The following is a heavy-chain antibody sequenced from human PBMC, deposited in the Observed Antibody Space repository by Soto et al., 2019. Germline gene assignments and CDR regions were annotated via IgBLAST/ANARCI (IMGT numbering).Heavy chain of an antibody. CDR2: INTDGSRT. J-gene: IGHJ5*02. CDR1: GFTFNNYW. D-gene: IGHD1-1*01. V-gene: IGHV3-74*01. Sequence: EVQPVESGGELVQPGGSLRLSCTASGFTFNNYWMHWVRQAPGKGLVWVSHINTDGSRTNYADSVKGRFTISRDNAKNTLYLQMDSLRAEDTAVYYCAKVATGSYNWFDPWGQGTLVTVSS. CDR3: AKVATGSYNWFDP.